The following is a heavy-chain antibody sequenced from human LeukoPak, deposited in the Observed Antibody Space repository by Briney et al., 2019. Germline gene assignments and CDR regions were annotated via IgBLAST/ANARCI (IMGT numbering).Heavy chain of an antibody. CDR2: IYYSGST. V-gene: IGHV4-39*02. Sequence: SETLSLTCTVSSGSISSSSYYWGWIRQPPGKGLEWIGSIYYSGSTYYNPSLKSRVTISVDTSKNQFSLKLSSMTAADTAVYYCARDASARYSYGSDYWGQGTLVTVSS. J-gene: IGHJ4*02. CDR3: ARDASARYSYGSDY. D-gene: IGHD5-18*01. CDR1: SGSISSSSYY.